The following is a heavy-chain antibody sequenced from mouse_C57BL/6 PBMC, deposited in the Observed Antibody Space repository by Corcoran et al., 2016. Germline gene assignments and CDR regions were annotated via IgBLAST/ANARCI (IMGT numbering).Heavy chain of an antibody. CDR2: INPNNGGT. Sequence: EVQLQQSGPELVKPGASVKIPCKASGYTFTDYNMDWVKQSHGKSLEWIGDINPNNGGTIYNQKFKGKATLTVDKSSRTAYMELRSLTSEDTAVYYCARRLYGLYYFDYWGQGTTLTVSS. D-gene: IGHD1-1*01. CDR3: ARRLYGLYYFDY. V-gene: IGHV1-18*01. CDR1: GYTFTDYN. J-gene: IGHJ2*01.